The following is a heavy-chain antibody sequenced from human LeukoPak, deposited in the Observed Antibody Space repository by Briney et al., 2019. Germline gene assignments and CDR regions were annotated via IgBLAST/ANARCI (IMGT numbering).Heavy chain of an antibody. D-gene: IGHD3-9*01. J-gene: IGHJ6*03. Sequence: GGSLRLSCAASGFTFSSYWMSWVRQAPGKGLEWVANIKQDGSEKYYVDSVKGRFTISRDNAKNSLYLQMNSLRAEDTAVYYCARALPTGYATPLPYDYYYYMDVWGKGTTVTVSS. V-gene: IGHV3-7*01. CDR2: IKQDGSEK. CDR1: GFTFSSYW. CDR3: ARALPTGYATPLPYDYYYYMDV.